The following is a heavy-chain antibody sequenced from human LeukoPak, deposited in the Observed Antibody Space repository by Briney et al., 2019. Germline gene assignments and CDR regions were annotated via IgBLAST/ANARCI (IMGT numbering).Heavy chain of an antibody. CDR1: GFTFSSYA. CDR2: IYSGGST. J-gene: IGHJ3*02. D-gene: IGHD2-2*01. Sequence: GGSLRLSCAASGFTFSSYAMSWVRQAPGKGLEWVSVIYSGGSTYYADSVKGRFTISRDKSKNTLYLQMNSLRAEDTAVYYCAKDPEDIVVVPAAPDAFDIWGQGTMVTVSS. V-gene: IGHV3-23*03. CDR3: AKDPEDIVVVPAAPDAFDI.